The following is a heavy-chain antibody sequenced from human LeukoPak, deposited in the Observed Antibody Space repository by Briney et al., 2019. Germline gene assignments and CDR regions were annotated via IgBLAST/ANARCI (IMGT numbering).Heavy chain of an antibody. J-gene: IGHJ5*02. CDR1: GFTFSSHT. CDR3: AKDVKVGYFGEFDP. Sequence: EPGGSLRLSCAASGFTFSSHTMSWVRQASGMGLEWVSGVSAGGDRAYYAASLKGRFAISRDNSKNTLYLQMNSLRAEDTAVYYCAKDVKVGYFGEFDPWGQGTLVTVSS. V-gene: IGHV3-23*01. CDR2: VSAGGDRA. D-gene: IGHD3-10*01.